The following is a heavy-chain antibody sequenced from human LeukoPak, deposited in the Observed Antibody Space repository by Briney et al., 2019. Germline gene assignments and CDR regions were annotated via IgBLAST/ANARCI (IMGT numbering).Heavy chain of an antibody. D-gene: IGHD3-22*01. J-gene: IGHJ4*02. Sequence: GGSLRLSCAASGFTFSNVWMSWVRQAPGKGLEWVGRIKSKTDGGTTDYAAPVKGRFTISRDDSKNTLYLQMNSLKTEDTAVYYCARVEDSSGYYGPYFDYWGQGTLVTVSP. V-gene: IGHV3-15*01. CDR3: ARVEDSSGYYGPYFDY. CDR1: GFTFSNVW. CDR2: IKSKTDGGTT.